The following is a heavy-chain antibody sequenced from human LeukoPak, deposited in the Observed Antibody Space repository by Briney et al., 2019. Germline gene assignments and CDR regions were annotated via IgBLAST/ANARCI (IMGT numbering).Heavy chain of an antibody. D-gene: IGHD3-9*01. J-gene: IGHJ4*02. CDR2: ISYDGSNK. CDR3: AEDLVLRYFDWAFDY. CDR1: GFTFSSYG. V-gene: IGHV3-30*18. Sequence: GGSLRLSCAASGFTFSSYGMHWVRQAPGKGLEWVAVISYDGSNKYYADSVKGRFTISRDNSKNTLYLQMNSLRAEDTAVYYCAEDLVLRYFDWAFDYWGQGTLVTVSS.